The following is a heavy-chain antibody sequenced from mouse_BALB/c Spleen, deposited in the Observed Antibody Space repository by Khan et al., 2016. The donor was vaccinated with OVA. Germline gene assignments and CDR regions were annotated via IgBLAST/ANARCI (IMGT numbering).Heavy chain of an antibody. Sequence: EVQLQESGPGLVKPSQSLSLPCTVTGYSITSDYAWNWIRQFPGNKLEWMGYISHSGRTSYNPSLKSRISITRDTSKNQFFLQLNSVTTEDTATYYCARSVTITTVVATDFDYWGQGTTLTVSS. J-gene: IGHJ2*01. CDR2: ISHSGRT. CDR1: GYSITSDYA. D-gene: IGHD1-1*01. V-gene: IGHV3-2*02. CDR3: ARSVTITTVVATDFDY.